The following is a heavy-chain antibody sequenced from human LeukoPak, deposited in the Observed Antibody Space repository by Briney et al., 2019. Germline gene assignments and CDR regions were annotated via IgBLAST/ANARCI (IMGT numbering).Heavy chain of an antibody. Sequence: GASVKVSCKASGYTFTGYCMHWVRQAPGQGLEWMGWINPNSGGTNYAQKFQGRVTMTRDTSISTAYMELSRLRSDDTAVYYCARYCSSTSCYGEFDPWGQGTLVTVSS. CDR3: ARYCSSTSCYGEFDP. J-gene: IGHJ5*02. CDR2: INPNSGGT. D-gene: IGHD2-2*01. CDR1: GYTFTGYC. V-gene: IGHV1-2*02.